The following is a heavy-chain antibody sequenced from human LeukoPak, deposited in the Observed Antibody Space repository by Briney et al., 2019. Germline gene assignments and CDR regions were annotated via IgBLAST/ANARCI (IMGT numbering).Heavy chain of an antibody. D-gene: IGHD6-6*01. J-gene: IGHJ5*02. CDR3: AKDFVYSSSTYNWFDA. V-gene: IGHV3-30*02. Sequence: GGSLRISCAASGFTFSAYGMHWVRQAPGKGLEWVAFLRSDGNNKYYTDSVKGRFTISRDNSKNTLYLQMHSLRPEDTAVYYCAKDFVYSSSTYNWFDAWGQGTLVTVSS. CDR2: LRSDGNNK. CDR1: GFTFSAYG.